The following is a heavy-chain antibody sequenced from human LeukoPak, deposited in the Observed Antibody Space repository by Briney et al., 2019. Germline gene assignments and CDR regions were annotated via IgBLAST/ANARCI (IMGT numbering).Heavy chain of an antibody. J-gene: IGHJ6*03. V-gene: IGHV7-4-1*02. CDR2: INTNTGNP. Sequence: GGSLRLSCAASGFTFTSYAMNWVRQAPGQGLEWMGWINTNTGNPTYAQGFTGRFVFSLDTSVNTAYLQISSLKAEDTAVYYCARARGGFYYYYYYMDVWGKGTTVTVSS. CDR3: ARARGGFYYYYYYMDV. D-gene: IGHD2-15*01. CDR1: GFTFTSYA.